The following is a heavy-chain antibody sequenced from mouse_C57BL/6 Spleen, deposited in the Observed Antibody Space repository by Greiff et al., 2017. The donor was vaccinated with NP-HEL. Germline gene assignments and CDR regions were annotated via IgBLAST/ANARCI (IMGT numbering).Heavy chain of an antibody. D-gene: IGHD1-1*01. J-gene: IGHJ4*01. V-gene: IGHV1-55*01. Sequence: VQLQQPGAELVKPGASVKMSCKASGYTFTSYWITWVKQRPGQGLEWIGDIYPGSGSTNYNEKFKSKATLTVDTSSSTAYMQLSSLTSEDSAVYYCARNYGSSDAMDYWGQGTSVTVSS. CDR1: GYTFTSYW. CDR3: ARNYGSSDAMDY. CDR2: IYPGSGST.